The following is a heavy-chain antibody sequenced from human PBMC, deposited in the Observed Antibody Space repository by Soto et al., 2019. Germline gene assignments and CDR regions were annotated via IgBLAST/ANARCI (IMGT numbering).Heavy chain of an antibody. CDR2: INAGNGNT. Sequence: ASVKVSCKASGYTFTSYAMHWVRQAPGQRLEWMGWINAGNGNTKYSQKFQGRVTITRDTSASTAYMELSSLRSEDTAVCYCARAYYDILTGLYGPFDYWGQGTLVTLSS. CDR3: ARAYYDILTGLYGPFDY. CDR1: GYTFTSYA. J-gene: IGHJ4*02. V-gene: IGHV1-3*01. D-gene: IGHD3-9*01.